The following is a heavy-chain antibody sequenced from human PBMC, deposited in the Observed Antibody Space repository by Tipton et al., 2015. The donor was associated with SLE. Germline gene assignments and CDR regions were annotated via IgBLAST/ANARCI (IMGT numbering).Heavy chain of an antibody. Sequence: TLSLTCAVYGGSFSGYYWSWIRQPPGKGLEWIGSIYYSGSIYYNPSLKSRVTISVDTSKNQFSLKLSSVTAADTAVYYCARRDYGGNYGYWGQGTLVTVSS. CDR1: GGSFSGYY. J-gene: IGHJ4*02. V-gene: IGHV4-34*01. CDR2: IYYSGSI. D-gene: IGHD4-23*01. CDR3: ARRDYGGNYGY.